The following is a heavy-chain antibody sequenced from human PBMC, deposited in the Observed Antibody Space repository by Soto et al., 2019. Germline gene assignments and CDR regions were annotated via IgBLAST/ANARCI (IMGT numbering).Heavy chain of an antibody. D-gene: IGHD3-10*01. CDR1: GFPFSTYA. CDR3: AKSPYAAGSFSPSALDF. Sequence: EVQLLESGGGLVQPGGSLRLSCAASGFPFSTYAMTWVRQAPGKGLEWVSAISGSGDNTYYADPVKGRFTISRDNSKNALFVQMNSVRVEDTAVYYCAKSPYAAGSFSPSALDFWGQGTLVTVSS. V-gene: IGHV3-23*01. CDR2: ISGSGDNT. J-gene: IGHJ4*02.